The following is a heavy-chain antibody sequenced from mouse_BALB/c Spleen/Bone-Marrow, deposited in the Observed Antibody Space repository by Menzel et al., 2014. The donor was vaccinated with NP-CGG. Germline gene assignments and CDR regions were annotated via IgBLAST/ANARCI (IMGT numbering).Heavy chain of an antibody. CDR3: ARGRDWFAD. CDR2: IRGSGSST. CDR1: GFTFSGYG. J-gene: IGHJ2*01. Sequence: EVMLVESGGGLVQPGGSLKLSCAASGFTFSGYGMSWVRPTPDKGLELVATIRGSGSSTYYPDSVKGRLTTSRDNARNTLYLQMNSLKSEDTGMYYRARGRDWFADWGQGTTVTISS. D-gene: IGHD2-2*01. V-gene: IGHV5-6-3*01.